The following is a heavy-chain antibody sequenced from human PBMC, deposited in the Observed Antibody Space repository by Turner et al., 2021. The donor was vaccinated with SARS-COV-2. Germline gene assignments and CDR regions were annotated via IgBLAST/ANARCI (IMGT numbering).Heavy chain of an antibody. CDR3: ATGVAVAGTPSDYYYYYGMDV. V-gene: IGHV1-24*01. D-gene: IGHD6-19*01. Sequence: QVQLVQSGAEVTKPGASVKVSCKVSGSTLTELSMHWVRQAPGKGLEWMGGFDPEDGETRYAQKFQGRVTMTEDTSTDTAYMELSSLRSEDTAVYYCATGVAVAGTPSDYYYYYGMDVWGQGTTVTVSS. CDR1: GSTLTELS. CDR2: FDPEDGET. J-gene: IGHJ6*02.